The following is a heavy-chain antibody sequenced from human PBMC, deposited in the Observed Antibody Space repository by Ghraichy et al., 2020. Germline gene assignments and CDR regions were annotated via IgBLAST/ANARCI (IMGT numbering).Heavy chain of an antibody. J-gene: IGHJ4*02. Sequence: GGSLRLSCAASGFTFSSYSMNWVRQAPGEGLEWVSYISTDSTIIFYADSVKGRFTISRDNAKNTLYLQMNSLRDEDTAVYYCARDRDYSFDYWGQGTLVTVSS. CDR2: ISTDSTII. CDR3: ARDRDYSFDY. V-gene: IGHV3-48*02. CDR1: GFTFSSYS. D-gene: IGHD3-16*01.